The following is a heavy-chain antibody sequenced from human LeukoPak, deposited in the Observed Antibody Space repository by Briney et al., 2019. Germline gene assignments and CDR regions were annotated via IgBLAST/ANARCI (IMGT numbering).Heavy chain of an antibody. Sequence: SETLSLICTVSGGSISSSSYYWGWIRQPPGKGLEWIGSTFYSGSTYYNPSLKSRVTISVDTSKNQFSLKLSSVTAADTAVYYCARRTDFWSGLINYWGQGTLVTVSS. CDR2: TFYSGST. CDR1: GGSISSSSYY. D-gene: IGHD3-3*01. J-gene: IGHJ4*02. CDR3: ARRTDFWSGLINY. V-gene: IGHV4-39*01.